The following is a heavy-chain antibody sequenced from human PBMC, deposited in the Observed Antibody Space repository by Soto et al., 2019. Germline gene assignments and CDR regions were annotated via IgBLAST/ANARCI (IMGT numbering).Heavy chain of an antibody. CDR3: ATLVAAAHTFDY. D-gene: IGHD6-13*01. J-gene: IGHJ4*02. CDR1: GYTFTAYY. V-gene: IGHV1-2*02. Sequence: QVQLVQSGAEVKKPGASVKVSCKASGYTFTAYYIQWVRQAPGQGLEFMGWINPKSGGTNYAQNFQGRLTMTRDTSINTAYMEVSRLRFDDTAVYYCATLVAAAHTFDYWGQGTLVTVSS. CDR2: INPKSGGT.